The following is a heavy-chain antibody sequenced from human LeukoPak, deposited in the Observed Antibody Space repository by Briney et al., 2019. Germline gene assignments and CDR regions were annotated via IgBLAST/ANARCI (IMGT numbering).Heavy chain of an antibody. D-gene: IGHD3-10*01. CDR2: FDPEDGET. CDR1: GYTLTELS. CDR3: ATDSYYYGSGSYYNPVY. Sequence: GASVKVSCKVSGYTLTELSMHWVRQAPGKGLEWRGGFDPEDGETIYAQKFQGRVTMTEDTSRDTAYMELSSLRSEDTAVYYCATDSYYYGSGSYYNPVYWGQGTLVTVSS. J-gene: IGHJ4*02. V-gene: IGHV1-24*01.